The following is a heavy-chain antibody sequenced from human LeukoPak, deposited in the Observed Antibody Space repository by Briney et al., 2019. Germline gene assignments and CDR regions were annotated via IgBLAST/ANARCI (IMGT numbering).Heavy chain of an antibody. CDR2: INHSGST. V-gene: IGHV4-34*01. CDR1: GVSFSGYY. D-gene: IGHD2-2*01. J-gene: IGHJ1*01. Sequence: SETLSLPCAVYGVSFSGYYWSWIRQPPGKGLGWVGEINHSGSTNYIPALKSRVTISVDTYKNQFSLKLSSVTAADTAVYYCARRYCSSTSCYFYFQHWGQGTLVTVSS. CDR3: ARRYCSSTSCYFYFQH.